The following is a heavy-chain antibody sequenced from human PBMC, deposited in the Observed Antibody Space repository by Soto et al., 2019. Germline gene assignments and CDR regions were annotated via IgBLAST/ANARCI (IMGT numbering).Heavy chain of an antibody. Sequence: QVQLVQSGAEVKKPGSSVKVSCKASGGTFRSYSISWLRQAPGQGLEWMGGFIPIFDITNYAQKFQGRVTITADESTSTAYMELSSLGSDDTAVYYCARPDEGGYSSNHHYYYALDVWGQGTTVTV. V-gene: IGHV1-69*01. CDR3: ARPDEGGYSSNHHYYYALDV. CDR1: GGTFRSYS. J-gene: IGHJ6*02. CDR2: FIPIFDIT. D-gene: IGHD3-22*01.